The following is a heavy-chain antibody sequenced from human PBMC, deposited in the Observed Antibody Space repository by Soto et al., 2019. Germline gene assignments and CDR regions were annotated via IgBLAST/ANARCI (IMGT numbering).Heavy chain of an antibody. D-gene: IGHD3-22*01. CDR2: LIPIFGTA. CDR1: GGTFSSYA. Sequence: QVQLVQSGAEVKKPGSSVKVSCKASGGTFSSYAISWVRQAPGQGLEWMGGLIPIFGTANYAQKFQGRVTITADESTSTAYMYLSRLRSEDTAVYYCARGDYYDSSMSLDMWGQGTMLTVSS. V-gene: IGHV1-69*01. CDR3: ARGDYYDSSMSLDM. J-gene: IGHJ3*02.